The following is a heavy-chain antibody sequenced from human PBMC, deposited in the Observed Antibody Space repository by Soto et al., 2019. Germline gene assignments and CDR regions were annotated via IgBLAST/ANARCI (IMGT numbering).Heavy chain of an antibody. CDR2: IYNSGST. CDR1: GGSISSGGYY. CDR3: ARDPAP. Sequence: QVQLQESGPGLVKPSQTLSLTCTVSGGSISSGGYYWSWIRQHPGKGLEWIANIYNSGSTYYNPSPTTRVTISADTSKNQFSLKLSSVTAADTAVYYCARDPAPWGRGTLVTVSS. J-gene: IGHJ5*02. V-gene: IGHV4-31*03.